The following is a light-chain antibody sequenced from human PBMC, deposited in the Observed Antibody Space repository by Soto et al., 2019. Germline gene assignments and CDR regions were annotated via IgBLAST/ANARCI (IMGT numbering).Light chain of an antibody. V-gene: IGKV3-11*01. J-gene: IGKJ4*02. Sequence: PGERATLSCRASQTITTELAWYQQKPGQPPRLLIYDASNRATGITARFSGSGSGTDFTLTISSLEPDDFVVYYCQQRHSWPRTVGPVTQVEIK. CDR2: DAS. CDR1: QTITTE. CDR3: QQRHSWPRT.